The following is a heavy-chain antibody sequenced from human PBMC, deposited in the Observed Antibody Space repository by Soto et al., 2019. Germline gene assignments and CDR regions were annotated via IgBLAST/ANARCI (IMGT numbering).Heavy chain of an antibody. V-gene: IGHV3-23*01. J-gene: IGHJ4*02. Sequence: GGSLRLSCVASGFTFSSYSMSWVRQAPGKGLEWVSAISGSGGSTYYADSVKGRFTISRDDSKNTLYLQMNSLRAEDTAVYYCAKSGYYYDSSGPIRAFDYWGQGTLVTVSS. CDR3: AKSGYYYDSSGPIRAFDY. D-gene: IGHD3-22*01. CDR1: GFTFSSYS. CDR2: ISGSGGST.